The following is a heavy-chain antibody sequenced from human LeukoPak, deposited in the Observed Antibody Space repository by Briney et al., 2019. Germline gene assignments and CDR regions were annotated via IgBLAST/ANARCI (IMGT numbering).Heavy chain of an antibody. V-gene: IGHV1-24*01. CDR1: GYTLTELS. J-gene: IGHJ5*02. CDR2: FDPEDGET. D-gene: IGHD3-3*01. Sequence: ASVKVPCKVSGYTLTELSMHWVRQAPGKGLEWMGGFDPEDGETIYAQKFQGRVTMTEDTSTDTAYMELSSLRSEDTAVYYCATGGLRFLEWLPPLGHNWFDPWGQGTLVTVSS. CDR3: ATGGLRFLEWLPPLGHNWFDP.